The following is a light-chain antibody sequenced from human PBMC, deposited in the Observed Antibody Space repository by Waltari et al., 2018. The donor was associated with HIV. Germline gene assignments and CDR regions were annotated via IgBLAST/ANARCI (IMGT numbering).Light chain of an antibody. Sequence: SALTQPPSASGSVGQSVSISCTGTRSDVGAYDYVSWYPHHPGKAPNVIIYDVHKRPACVPHRFSGSKSGNPASLTVAGLQADDEADYFCSSYGGTDTYVFGSGTKVSVL. V-gene: IGLV2-8*01. J-gene: IGLJ1*01. CDR2: DVH. CDR3: SSYGGTDTYV. CDR1: RSDVGAYDY.